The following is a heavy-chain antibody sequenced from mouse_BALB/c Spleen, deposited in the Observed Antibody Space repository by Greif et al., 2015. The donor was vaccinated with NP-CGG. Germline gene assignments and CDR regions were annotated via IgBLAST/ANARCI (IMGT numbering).Heavy chain of an antibody. V-gene: IGHV3-2*02. CDR2: ISYSGST. J-gene: IGHJ1*01. CDR3: ARGYGYVLPYWYFDV. CDR1: GYSITSDYA. Sequence: EVKLMESGPGLVKPSQSLSLTCTVTGYSITSDYAWNWIRQFPGNKLEWMGYISYSGSTSYNPSLKSRISITRDTSKNQFFLQLNSVTTEDTATYYCARGYGYVLPYWYFDVWGAGTTVTVSS. D-gene: IGHD1-2*01.